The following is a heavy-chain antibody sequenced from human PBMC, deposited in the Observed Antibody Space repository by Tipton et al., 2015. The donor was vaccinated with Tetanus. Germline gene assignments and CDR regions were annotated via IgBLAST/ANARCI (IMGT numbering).Heavy chain of an antibody. Sequence: GLVKPSGTLSLTCTVSGASIGSISYYWSWIRQPPGKGLEWIGYTYYGGSTGYNPSLKSRVIISIDSSKNQFSLKLTSVTAADTAVYYCARDERYGDYAYWGQGALVTVSS. D-gene: IGHD4-17*01. CDR2: TYYGGST. J-gene: IGHJ1*01. V-gene: IGHV4-61*01. CDR3: ARDERYGDYAY. CDR1: GASIGSISYY.